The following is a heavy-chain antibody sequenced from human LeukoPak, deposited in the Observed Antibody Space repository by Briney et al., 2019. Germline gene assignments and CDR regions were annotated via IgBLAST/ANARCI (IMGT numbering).Heavy chain of an antibody. CDR3: AIHVNWSWYGAFDY. J-gene: IGHJ4*02. CDR1: GFTFDDYA. V-gene: IGHV3-9*01. Sequence: SLSLSCAASGFTFDDYAMHWVRPAPGKGLXXXSGISWNSGSIGYADSVKGRFTISRDNAKNSLYLQMNSLRAEDTALYYCAIHVNWSWYGAFDYWGQGTLVTVSS. D-gene: IGHD6-13*01. CDR2: ISWNSGSI.